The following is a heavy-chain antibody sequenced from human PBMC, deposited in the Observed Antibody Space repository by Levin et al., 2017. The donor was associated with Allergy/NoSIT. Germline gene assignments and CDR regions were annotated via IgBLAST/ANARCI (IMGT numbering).Heavy chain of an antibody. CDR3: ARDLEGFSGYKPYCYTDV. CDR2: IYVTGST. Sequence: LRLSCSVSGDSISRGFYYWSWIRQPAGAGLEWIGRIYVTGSTTYSPSLKSRVTISLDRPKDQVSLKINSVTAADTAVYYCARDLEGFSGYKPYCYTDVWGKGTTVTVSS. J-gene: IGHJ6*03. CDR1: GDSISRGFYY. V-gene: IGHV4-61*02. D-gene: IGHD5-12*01.